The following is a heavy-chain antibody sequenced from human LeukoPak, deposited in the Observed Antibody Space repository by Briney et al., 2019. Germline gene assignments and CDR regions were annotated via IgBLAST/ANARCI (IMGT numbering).Heavy chain of an antibody. CDR3: ARGGQYYDFWSGYRYYFDY. CDR1: GGSISSYY. CDR2: IYYSGST. Sequence: PSETLSLTCSVSGGSISSYYWSWIRQPPGKGLEWIGYIYYSGSTNYNPSLKSRVTISVDTSKNQFSLKLSSVTAADTAVYYCARGGQYYDFWSGYRYYFDYWGQGTLVTVSS. V-gene: IGHV4-59*01. J-gene: IGHJ4*02. D-gene: IGHD3-3*01.